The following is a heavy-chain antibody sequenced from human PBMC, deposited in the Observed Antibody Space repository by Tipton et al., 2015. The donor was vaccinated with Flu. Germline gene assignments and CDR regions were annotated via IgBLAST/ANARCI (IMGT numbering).Heavy chain of an antibody. CDR2: ISPTGST. V-gene: IGHV4-4*07. CDR1: GGSISKYY. J-gene: IGHJ3*02. D-gene: IGHD5-12*01. CDR3: ARDLRGYRGYTGGDAFGI. Sequence: TLSLTCTVSGGSISKYYWSWIRQPAGKGLEWIGRISPTGSTLYNASLKGRVTMSLDTSKSQLSLRLSSATAAGTAFYYCARDLRGYRGYTGGDAFGICGQGTVLSVSS.